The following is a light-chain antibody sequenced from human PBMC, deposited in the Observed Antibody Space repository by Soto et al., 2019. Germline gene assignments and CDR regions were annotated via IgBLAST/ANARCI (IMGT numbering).Light chain of an antibody. V-gene: IGLV1-40*01. J-gene: IGLJ1*01. CDR2: GNS. Sequence: QSVLTQPPSVSGAPGQRVTISCTGSSSNIGAGYDVHWYQQLPGTALKLLIYGNSNRPSGVPDRFSGSKSGTSASLAITGHQAEDEADYYCQSYDSSLSGFYVFGTGTQVTVL. CDR3: QSYDSSLSGFYV. CDR1: SSNIGAGYD.